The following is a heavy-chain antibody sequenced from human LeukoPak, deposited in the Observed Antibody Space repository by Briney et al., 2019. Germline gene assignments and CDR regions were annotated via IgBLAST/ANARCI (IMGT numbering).Heavy chain of an antibody. D-gene: IGHD2-2*01. Sequence: PGGSLRLSCAASGFTFSSYAMSWVRQAPGKGLEWVSAISGSGGSTYYADSVKGRLTISRDNSKNTLYLQMTSLRAEDTAVYYCAKDGTPPIVVVPAAIWYFDLWGRGTLVTVSS. CDR1: GFTFSSYA. CDR3: AKDGTPPIVVVPAAIWYFDL. J-gene: IGHJ2*01. CDR2: ISGSGGST. V-gene: IGHV3-23*01.